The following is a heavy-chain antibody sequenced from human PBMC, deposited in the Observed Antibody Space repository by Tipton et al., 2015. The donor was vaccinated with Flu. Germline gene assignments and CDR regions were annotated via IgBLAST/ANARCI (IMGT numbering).Heavy chain of an antibody. D-gene: IGHD2-21*02. CDR3: AGGGGDYLTSVDY. Sequence: QLVQSGPEVKKPGSSVKVSCKASGGTFSSYAISWVRQAPGQGLEWMGGCIPILGIANYAQKFPGRVTITADKSTSTAYMELGSLRSEDTAVYYCAGGGGDYLTSVDYWGQGTLVTVSS. CDR1: GGTFSSYA. V-gene: IGHV1-69*09. CDR2: CIPILGIA. J-gene: IGHJ4*02.